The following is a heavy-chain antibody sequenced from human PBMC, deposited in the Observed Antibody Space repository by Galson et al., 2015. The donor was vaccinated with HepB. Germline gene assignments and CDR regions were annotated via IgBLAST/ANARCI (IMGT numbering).Heavy chain of an antibody. CDR1: GFTFSSYA. J-gene: IGHJ4*02. D-gene: IGHD2-2*01. Sequence: SLRLSCAGSGFTFSSYAMSWVRQAPGKGLEWVSAISDSGGSTYYADSVRGRFTISRDNSKNTLYLQMSSLRAEDTAVYYCAKDRLVVVPAPMTRPGYWGQGTLVTVSS. CDR2: ISDSGGST. V-gene: IGHV3-23*01. CDR3: AKDRLVVVPAPMTRPGY.